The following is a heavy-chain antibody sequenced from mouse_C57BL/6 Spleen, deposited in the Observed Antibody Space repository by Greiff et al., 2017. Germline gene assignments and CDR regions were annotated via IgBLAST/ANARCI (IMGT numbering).Heavy chain of an antibody. Sequence: EVMLVESGGGLVKPGGSLKLSCAASGFTFSSYAMSWVRQTPEKRLEWVATISDGGSYTYYPDNVKGRFTISRDNAKNNLYLQMSHLKSEDTAMYYCARDLNGNYFFDYWGQGTTLTVSS. CDR1: GFTFSSYA. J-gene: IGHJ2*01. V-gene: IGHV5-4*01. CDR3: ARDLNGNYFFDY. CDR2: ISDGGSYT. D-gene: IGHD2-1*01.